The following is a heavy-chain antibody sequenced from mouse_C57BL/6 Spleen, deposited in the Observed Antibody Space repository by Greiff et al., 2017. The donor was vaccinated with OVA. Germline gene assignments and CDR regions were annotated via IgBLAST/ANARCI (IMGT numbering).Heavy chain of an antibody. CDR2: IDPSDSYT. CDR1: GYTFTSYW. Sequence: QVQLQQSGAELVKPGASVKLSCKASGYTFTSYWMQWVKQRPGQGLEWIGEIDPSDSYTNYNQKFKGKATLTVDTSSSTAYMQLSSLTSEDSAVYYCARRGTTVEYYAMDYWGQGTSVTVSS. V-gene: IGHV1-50*01. CDR3: ARRGTTVEYYAMDY. J-gene: IGHJ4*01. D-gene: IGHD1-1*01.